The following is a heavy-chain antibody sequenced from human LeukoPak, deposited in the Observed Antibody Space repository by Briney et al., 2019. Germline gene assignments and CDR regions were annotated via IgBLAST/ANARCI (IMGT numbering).Heavy chain of an antibody. CDR2: MNPNSGNT. CDR3: AREGDEYYFDY. V-gene: IGHV1-8*03. CDR1: GYTFTSYD. D-gene: IGHD3-16*01. Sequence: EASVKVSCKASGYTFTSYDINWVRQATGQGLEWMGWMNPNSGNTGYAQKFQGRVTITRNTSISTAYMELSSLRSEDTAVYYCAREGDEYYFDYWGQGTLVTVSS. J-gene: IGHJ4*02.